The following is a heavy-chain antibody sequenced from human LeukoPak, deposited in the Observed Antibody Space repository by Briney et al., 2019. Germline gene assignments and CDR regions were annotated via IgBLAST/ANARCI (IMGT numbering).Heavy chain of an antibody. D-gene: IGHD3-10*01. V-gene: IGHV4-30-4*01. Sequence: PSEALSLTCTVSGGSISSGDYYWSWIRQPPGKGLEWIGYIYYSGSTYYNPSLKSRVTISADTSKNQFSLKLSSVTAADTAVYYCATRNYYGSGSYYNGPDYWGQGTLVTVSS. CDR2: IYYSGST. CDR3: ATRNYYGSGSYYNGPDY. J-gene: IGHJ4*02. CDR1: GGSISSGDYY.